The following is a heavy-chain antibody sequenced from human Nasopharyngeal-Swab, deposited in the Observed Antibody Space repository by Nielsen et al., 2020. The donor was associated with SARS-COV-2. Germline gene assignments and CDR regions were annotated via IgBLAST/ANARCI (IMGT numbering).Heavy chain of an antibody. CDR1: GYSFRTYG. CDR3: AKDLRGPYFF. D-gene: IGHD2/OR15-2a*01. CDR2: IVGSVDNSGSGGST. Sequence: GESLKISCVASGYSFRTYGMSWVRQAPGKGLEWVAAIVGSVDNSGSGGSTYYADSVKGRITISRDNSKNTLSLQMNSLRAEDTAVYYCAKDLRGPYFFWGQGTLVTVSS. V-gene: IGHV3-23*01. J-gene: IGHJ4*02.